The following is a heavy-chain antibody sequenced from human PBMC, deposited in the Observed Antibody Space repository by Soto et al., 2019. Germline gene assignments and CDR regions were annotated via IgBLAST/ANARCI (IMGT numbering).Heavy chain of an antibody. CDR2: IYYSGST. Sequence: SETLSLTCTVSGGSISSGGYYWSWIRQHPGKGLEWIGYIYYSGSTYYNPSLKSRVTISVDTSKNQFSLKLSSVTAADTAVYYCATSSGELELLNYYYGMDVWGQGTTVTVSS. CDR1: GGSISSGGYY. D-gene: IGHD1-7*01. V-gene: IGHV4-31*03. J-gene: IGHJ6*02. CDR3: ATSSGELELLNYYYGMDV.